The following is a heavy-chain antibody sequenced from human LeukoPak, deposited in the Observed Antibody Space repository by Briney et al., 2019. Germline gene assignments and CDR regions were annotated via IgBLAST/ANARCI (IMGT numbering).Heavy chain of an antibody. V-gene: IGHV3-11*01. CDR1: GFTFSDYY. CDR3: ARSTTGTTSKFDY. J-gene: IGHJ4*02. D-gene: IGHD1-1*01. CDR2: IGSRGSTI. Sequence: GGSLRLSCAASGFTFSDYYMSWIRQAPGKGLEWVSYIGSRGSTIYYADSVKGRFTISRDNAKNSLYPQMNSLRAEDTAVYYCARSTTGTTSKFDYWGQGTLVTVSS.